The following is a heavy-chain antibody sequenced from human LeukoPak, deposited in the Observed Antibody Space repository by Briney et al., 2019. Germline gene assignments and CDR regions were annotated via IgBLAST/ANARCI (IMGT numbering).Heavy chain of an antibody. D-gene: IGHD6-19*01. Sequence: SETLSLTCAIYSESFSGYFWSWIRQPPGKGLEWIGEINHSGSTNYNPSLKSRVTISVDTSKNQFSLKLNSVTAADTAVYYCARLHLVSSGWHPMADSWGQGTLVTVSS. CDR2: INHSGST. J-gene: IGHJ4*02. CDR3: ARLHLVSSGWHPMADS. CDR1: SESFSGYF. V-gene: IGHV4-34*01.